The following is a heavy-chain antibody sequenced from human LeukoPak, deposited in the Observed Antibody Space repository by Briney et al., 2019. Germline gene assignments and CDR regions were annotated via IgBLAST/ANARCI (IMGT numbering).Heavy chain of an antibody. J-gene: IGHJ3*02. D-gene: IGHD1-26*01. V-gene: IGHV5-51*01. CDR3: ASVVEANVPLGAFDI. CDR2: IYPGDSDT. Sequence: GESLKISCKGSGYSFTSYWIGWVRQMPGKGLEWMGIIYPGDSDTRYSPSFQGQVTISADKSISTAYLQWSSLKASDTAMYYCASVVEANVPLGAFDIWGQGTMVTVSS. CDR1: GYSFTSYW.